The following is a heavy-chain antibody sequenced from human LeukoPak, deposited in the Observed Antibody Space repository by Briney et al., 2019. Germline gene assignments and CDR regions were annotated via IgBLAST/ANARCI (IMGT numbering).Heavy chain of an antibody. V-gene: IGHV4-39*01. J-gene: IGHJ4*02. CDR2: IYYSGST. Sequence: PSETLSLTCTVSGGSISSSSYYWGWIRQPPGKGLEWIGSIYYSGSTYYNPSLKGRVTISVDTSKNQFSLKLGSVTAADTAVYYCARGDDSSGYSFDYWGQGTLVTVSS. D-gene: IGHD3-22*01. CDR3: ARGDDSSGYSFDY. CDR1: GGSISSSSYY.